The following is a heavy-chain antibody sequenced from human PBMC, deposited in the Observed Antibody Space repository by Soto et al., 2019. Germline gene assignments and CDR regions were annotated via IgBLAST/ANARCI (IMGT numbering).Heavy chain of an antibody. J-gene: IGHJ4*02. CDR2: IYYSGST. D-gene: IGHD2-15*01. CDR3: AVVAATGYIDY. CDR1: GGSISSYY. Sequence: SETLSLTCTVSGGSISSYYWSWIRQPPGKGLEWIGYIYYSGSTNYNPSLKSRVTISVDTSKSQFSLKLSSVTAADTAVYYCAVVAATGYIDYWGQGTLVTVSS. V-gene: IGHV4-59*01.